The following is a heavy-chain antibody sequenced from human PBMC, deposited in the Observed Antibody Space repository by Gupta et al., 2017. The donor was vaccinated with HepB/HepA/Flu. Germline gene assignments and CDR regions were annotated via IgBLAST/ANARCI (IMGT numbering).Heavy chain of an antibody. CDR1: GGSISSYY. Sequence: QVQLQESGPGLVKPSETLSLTCTVSGGSISSYYWSWLRQPPGKGLEWIGYIYYSGSTNYNPSLKSRVTISVDTSKNQFSLKLSSVTAADTAVYYCARMSCTGGDCSSPLDYWGQGTLVTVSS. J-gene: IGHJ4*02. D-gene: IGHD2-21*02. CDR2: IYYSGST. V-gene: IGHV4-59*01. CDR3: ARMSCTGGDCSSPLDY.